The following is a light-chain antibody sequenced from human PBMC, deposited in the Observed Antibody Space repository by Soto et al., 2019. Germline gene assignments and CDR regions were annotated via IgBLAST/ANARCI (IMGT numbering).Light chain of an antibody. CDR3: QQYNSYWT. CDR2: KAS. CDR1: QSIGTS. Sequence: DIQMTQSPSTLSASVGDRVTITCRASQSIGTSLVWYQQKPGKAPKLLIYKASTLESGVPSRFSGTGSGTEFTLTISSLQPDDFVTYCCQQYNSYWTFGQGTKVEIK. V-gene: IGKV1-5*03. J-gene: IGKJ1*01.